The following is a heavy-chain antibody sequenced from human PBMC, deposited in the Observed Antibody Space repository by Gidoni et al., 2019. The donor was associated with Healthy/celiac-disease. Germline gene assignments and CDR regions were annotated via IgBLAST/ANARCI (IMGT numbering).Heavy chain of an antibody. Sequence: EINHSGSTNYNPSLKSRVTISVDTSKNQFSLKLSSGTAADTAVYYCARANSWYGGMDVWGQGTTVTVAS. J-gene: IGHJ6*02. V-gene: IGHV4-34*01. CDR3: ARANSWYGGMDV. D-gene: IGHD6-13*01. CDR2: INHSGST.